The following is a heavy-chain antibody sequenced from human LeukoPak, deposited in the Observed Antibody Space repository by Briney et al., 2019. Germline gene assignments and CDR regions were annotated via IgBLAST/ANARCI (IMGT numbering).Heavy chain of an antibody. Sequence: QPGGSLRLSCAASGFTFSGYWMSWVRQAPGKGLEWVANINQDGSQKYYVDSVKGRFTISRDNAKNSLYLQMNSLRAEDTAVYYCATVRTYTNFDYRGQGTLVTVSS. D-gene: IGHD5-18*01. CDR2: INQDGSQK. J-gene: IGHJ4*02. CDR3: ATVRTYTNFDY. CDR1: GFTFSGYW. V-gene: IGHV3-7*05.